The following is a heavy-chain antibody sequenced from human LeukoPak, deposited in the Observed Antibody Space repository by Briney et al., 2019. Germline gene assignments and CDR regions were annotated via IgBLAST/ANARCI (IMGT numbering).Heavy chain of an antibody. D-gene: IGHD3-10*01. CDR3: ARAPGYYFDY. CDR1: GGSISSYY. Sequence: SETLSLTCTVPGGSISSYYWSWIRQPPGKGLEWIGYIYYSGSTNYNPSLKSRVTISVDTSKNQFSLKLSSVTAADTAVYYCARAPGYYFDYWGQGTLVTVSS. CDR2: IYYSGST. V-gene: IGHV4-59*01. J-gene: IGHJ4*02.